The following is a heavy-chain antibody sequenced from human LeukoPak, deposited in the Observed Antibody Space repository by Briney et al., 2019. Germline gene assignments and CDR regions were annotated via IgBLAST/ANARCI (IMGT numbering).Heavy chain of an antibody. CDR2: IDPSDSYT. V-gene: IGHV5-10-1*01. Sequence: NLGESLKISCKGSGYSFTSYWISWVRQMPGKGLEWMGRIDPSDSYTNYSPSFQGHVTISADKSISTAYLQWGSLKASDTAMYYCAILHHSGYLDYFDYWGQGTLVTVSS. D-gene: IGHD5-12*01. CDR1: GYSFTSYW. CDR3: AILHHSGYLDYFDY. J-gene: IGHJ4*02.